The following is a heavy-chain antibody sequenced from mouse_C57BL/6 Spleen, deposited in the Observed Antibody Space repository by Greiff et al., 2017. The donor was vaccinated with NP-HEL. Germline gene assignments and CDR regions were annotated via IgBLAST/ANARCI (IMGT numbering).Heavy chain of an antibody. CDR3: AGDYGNGYCDY. V-gene: IGHV1-82*01. CDR1: GYAFSSTW. Sequence: QVQLQQSGPELVKPGASVKISCKASGYAFSSTWMNWVRQRPGKGVAWIGRIDPGDGENHYSGALKDTATLTADKSPSTVYMQLSSLTSEDSAVYFCAGDYGNGYCDYWGQGTTLTVSS. CDR2: IDPGDGEN. J-gene: IGHJ2*01. D-gene: IGHD2-1*01.